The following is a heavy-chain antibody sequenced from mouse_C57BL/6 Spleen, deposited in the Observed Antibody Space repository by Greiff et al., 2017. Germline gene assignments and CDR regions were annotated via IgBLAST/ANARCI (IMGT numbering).Heavy chain of an antibody. CDR2: IDPSDSET. CDR1: GYTFTSYW. CDR3: ARSYYSNYYAMDY. D-gene: IGHD2-5*01. J-gene: IGHJ4*01. Sequence: QVQLKESGAELVRPGSSVKLSCKASGYTFTSYWMHWVKQRPIQGLEWIGNIDPSDSETHYNQKFKDKATLTVDKSSSTAYMQLSSLTSEDSAVYYCARSYYSNYYAMDYWGQGTSVTVSS. V-gene: IGHV1-52*01.